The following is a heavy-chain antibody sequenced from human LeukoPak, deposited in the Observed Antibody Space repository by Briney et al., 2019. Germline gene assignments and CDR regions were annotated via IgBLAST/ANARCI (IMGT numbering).Heavy chain of an antibody. CDR2: IYSGGST. CDR3: AKPARTDYTDH. CDR1: GFTLSSNY. J-gene: IGHJ4*02. V-gene: IGHV3-53*01. D-gene: IGHD1-14*01. Sequence: PGGSLRLSCAASGFTLSSNYMSWVRQAPGKGLEWVSVIYSGGSTYYAASVKGRFTISRDNSKNTLYLQMNSLRAEDTAVYYCAKPARTDYTDHWGQGTLVTVSS.